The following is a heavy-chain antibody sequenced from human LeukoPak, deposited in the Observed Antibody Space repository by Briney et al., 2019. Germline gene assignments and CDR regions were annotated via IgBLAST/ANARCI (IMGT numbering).Heavy chain of an antibody. CDR2: IYNSGSKT. D-gene: IGHD3-10*01. J-gene: IGHJ4*02. CDR1: GFSFSTYS. Sequence: ETGGSLRLSCTASGFSFSTYSMTWVRQGPGKGLEWVSSIYNSGSKTFYADSVKGRFTISRDNSKNTLYLQMNSLRAEDTAVYYCARDGHVLLWFGELWFDYWGQGTLVTVSS. V-gene: IGHV3-23*05. CDR3: ARDGHVLLWFGELWFDY.